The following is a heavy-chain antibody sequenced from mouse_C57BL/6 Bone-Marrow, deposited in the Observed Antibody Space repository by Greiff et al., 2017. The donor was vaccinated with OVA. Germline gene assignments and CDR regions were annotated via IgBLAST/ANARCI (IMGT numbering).Heavy chain of an antibody. CDR1: GFTFSSYG. V-gene: IGHV5-6*02. CDR3: ARGGYYFSWCAY. J-gene: IGHJ3*01. D-gene: IGHD1-1*01. CDR2: ISSGGSYT. Sequence: EVKLVESGGDLVKPGGSLKLSCAASGFTFSSYGMSWVRQTPDKRLEWVATISSGGSYTYYPDSVKGRFTISRDNAKNTLYLQMSSLKSEDTAMYYCARGGYYFSWCAYWGQGTLVTVSA.